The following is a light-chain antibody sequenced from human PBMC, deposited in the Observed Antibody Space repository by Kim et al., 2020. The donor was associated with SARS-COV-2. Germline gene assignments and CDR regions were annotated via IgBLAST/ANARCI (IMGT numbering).Light chain of an antibody. Sequence: KTLTISCTRSGGSIASNYVQWYQQRPGSAPTTVIYEDNQRPSGVPDRFSGSIDSSSNSGSLTISGLKTEDETDYYCQSYDSSSWVFGGGTQLTVL. V-gene: IGLV6-57*03. CDR2: EDN. CDR1: GGSIASNY. J-gene: IGLJ3*02. CDR3: QSYDSSSWV.